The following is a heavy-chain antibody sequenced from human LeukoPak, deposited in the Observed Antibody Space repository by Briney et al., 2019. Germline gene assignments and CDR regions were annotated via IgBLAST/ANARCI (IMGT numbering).Heavy chain of an antibody. V-gene: IGHV4-59*01. CDR1: GGSFSGYY. J-gene: IGHJ6*03. D-gene: IGHD2-15*01. CDR3: ARVEDTSYYYYMDV. CDR2: IYYSGST. Sequence: SETLSLTCAAYGGSFSGYYWSWIRQPPGKGLEWIGYIYYSGSTNYNPSLKSRVTISVDTSKNQFSLKLSSVTAADTAVYYCARVEDTSYYYYMDVWGKGTTVTVSS.